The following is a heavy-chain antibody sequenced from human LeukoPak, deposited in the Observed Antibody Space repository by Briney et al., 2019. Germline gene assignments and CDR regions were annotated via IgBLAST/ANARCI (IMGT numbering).Heavy chain of an antibody. D-gene: IGHD3-22*01. CDR3: ARDSAYYYDSSGYYSDAFDI. CDR1: GGSISSYY. J-gene: IGHJ3*02. V-gene: IGHV4-59*12. Sequence: PSDTLSLTCTVSGGSISSYYWSWIRQPPGKGLEWIGYIYYSGSTNYNPSLKSRVTMSVDTSKNQFSLKLSSVTAADTAVYYCARDSAYYYDSSGYYSDAFDIWGQGTMVTVSS. CDR2: IYYSGST.